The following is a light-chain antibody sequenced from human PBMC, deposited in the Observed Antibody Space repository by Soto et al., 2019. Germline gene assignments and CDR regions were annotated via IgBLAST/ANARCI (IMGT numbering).Light chain of an antibody. V-gene: IGKV3-20*01. J-gene: IGKJ2*01. CDR2: GAS. CDR3: QHYGSSPFT. CDR1: QSVRSNY. Sequence: EIVLTQSPGTLSLSPGERATLSCRASQSVRSNYLAWYQQKPGQAPRLLIYGASSMATGIPDRFSGSGSGTDFTLTISRLEPEDFAVYYCQHYGSSPFTFGQGTTLEIK.